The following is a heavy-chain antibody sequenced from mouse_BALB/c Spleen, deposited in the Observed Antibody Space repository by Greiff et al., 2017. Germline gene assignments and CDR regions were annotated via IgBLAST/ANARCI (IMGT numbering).Heavy chain of an antibody. CDR3: ARHGGGPYYAMDY. CDR2: IWSDGST. Sequence: VKLMESGPDLVAPSQSLSITCTVSGFSLTSYGVHWVRQPPGKGLEWLVVIWSDGSTTYNSALKSRLSISKDNSKSQVFLKMNSLQTDDTAMYYCARHGGGPYYAMDYWGQGTSVTVSS. J-gene: IGHJ4*01. CDR1: GFSLTSYG. V-gene: IGHV2-6-2*01.